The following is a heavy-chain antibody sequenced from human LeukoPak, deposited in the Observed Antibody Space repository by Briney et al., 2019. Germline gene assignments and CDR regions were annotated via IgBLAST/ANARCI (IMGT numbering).Heavy chain of an antibody. Sequence: PSETLSLTCTVSDGSISSYYWSWIRQPPGKGLELMGYIYYSGVTSYNPSLKGRVTISVDTSKNQSSLKLRSVTAADTAVYYCARGRCSGGSCSNYYYYYMDVWGKGTTVTVSS. CDR1: DGSISSYY. D-gene: IGHD2-15*01. V-gene: IGHV4-59*13. CDR2: IYYSGVT. J-gene: IGHJ6*03. CDR3: ARGRCSGGSCSNYYYYYMDV.